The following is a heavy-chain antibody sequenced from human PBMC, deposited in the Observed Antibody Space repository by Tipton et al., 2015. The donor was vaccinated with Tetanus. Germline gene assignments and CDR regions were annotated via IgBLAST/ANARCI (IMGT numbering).Heavy chain of an antibody. J-gene: IGHJ4*02. CDR1: GGSISSGGYY. Sequence: TLSLTCSVSGGSISSGGYYWSWIRQHPGKGLEWLGYIYYTGNTYYKPSLKSRLTISLDTSKNHFSLRLTSLSAADTAVYFCARRGGGPSFDHWGQGTLVTVSS. CDR2: IYYTGNT. CDR3: ARRGGGPSFDH. V-gene: IGHV4-31*03. D-gene: IGHD3-16*01.